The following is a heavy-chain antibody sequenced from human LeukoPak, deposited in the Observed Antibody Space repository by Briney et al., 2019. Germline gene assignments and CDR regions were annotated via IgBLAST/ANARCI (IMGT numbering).Heavy chain of an antibody. CDR2: ISHRGST. D-gene: IGHD2-8*02. V-gene: IGHV4-38-2*02. CDR1: GYSISSGYY. CDR3: AREDTGGLDY. Sequence: PSETLSLTCTASGYSISSGYYWGWIRQPPGKGLEWLGSISHRGSTYYNPSLKSRVTISLDSSKNQFSLKLISVTAADTAVYYCAREDTGGLDYWGQGILVTVSP. J-gene: IGHJ4*02.